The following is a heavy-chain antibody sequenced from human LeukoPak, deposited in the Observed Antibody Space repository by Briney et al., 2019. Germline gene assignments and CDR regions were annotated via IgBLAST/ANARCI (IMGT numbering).Heavy chain of an antibody. CDR3: AKESGKFDY. Sequence: GGSLRLSCVVSGINFADYAMHWVRQPPGKGLEWVSLISSDGGSTFSADSVKGRFSISRDNSKNSLYLQMNSLRSEDTAMYYCAKESGKFDYWGQGTLVAVSS. V-gene: IGHV3-43*02. J-gene: IGHJ4*02. CDR2: ISSDGGST. CDR1: GINFADYA.